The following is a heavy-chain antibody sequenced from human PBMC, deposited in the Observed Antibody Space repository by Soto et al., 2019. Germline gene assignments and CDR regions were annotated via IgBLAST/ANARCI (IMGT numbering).Heavy chain of an antibody. Sequence: EVQLVESGGGLVQPGGSLRLSCAASGFTFNNHDMHWVRQATGKGLEWISAIGTGGDTYYLDSVKGRFTISREDAKNSLHLQMSSLRAEDTAVYYCARGYNSDWGFFWCQGTLVTVSS. J-gene: IGHJ4*02. CDR1: GFTFNNHD. V-gene: IGHV3-13*01. D-gene: IGHD6-19*01. CDR2: IGTGGDT. CDR3: ARGYNSDWGFF.